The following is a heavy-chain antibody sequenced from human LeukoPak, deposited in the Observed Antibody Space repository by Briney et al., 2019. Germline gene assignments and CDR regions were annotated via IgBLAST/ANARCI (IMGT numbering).Heavy chain of an antibody. V-gene: IGHV3-23*01. CDR3: AKDREYSYAFDP. Sequence: GGSLRLSCAASGFTFSSYGMSWVRQAPGKGLEWVSAISGSGGSTYYADSVKGRFTISRDNSKNTLSLQMNSLRAEDTAVYYCAKDREYSYAFDPWGQGTLVTVSS. D-gene: IGHD5-18*01. J-gene: IGHJ5*02. CDR2: ISGSGGST. CDR1: GFTFSSYG.